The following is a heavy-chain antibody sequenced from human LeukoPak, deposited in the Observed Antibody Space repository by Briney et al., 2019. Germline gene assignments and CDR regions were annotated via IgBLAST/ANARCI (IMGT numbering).Heavy chain of an antibody. CDR2: IKEDGREK. J-gene: IGHJ4*02. D-gene: IGHD6-19*01. V-gene: IGHV3-7*01. CDR1: GFTISGFF. Sequence: GGSLRLSCAASGFTISGFFMTWVRQAPGKGLEWVANIKEDGREKYYVDSVRGRFTISRDNAKNSLYLQMNNLRAEDTAVYYCARPFGNGWFLRDYWGRGTLVTVSS. CDR3: ARPFGNGWFLRDY.